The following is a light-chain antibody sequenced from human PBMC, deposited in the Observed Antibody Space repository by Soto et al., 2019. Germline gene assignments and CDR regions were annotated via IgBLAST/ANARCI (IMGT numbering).Light chain of an antibody. V-gene: IGKV1-5*01. CDR3: QQYDNYWT. Sequence: DIQMTQYPSTLSASVGDRVTITCRASQSVSSWLAWYQQKPGKAPNLLIYDASSLESGVPSRLSGSGSGTEFTLTISSMKPDDIATYYCQQYDNYWTFGQGTKVDIK. CDR2: DAS. CDR1: QSVSSW. J-gene: IGKJ1*01.